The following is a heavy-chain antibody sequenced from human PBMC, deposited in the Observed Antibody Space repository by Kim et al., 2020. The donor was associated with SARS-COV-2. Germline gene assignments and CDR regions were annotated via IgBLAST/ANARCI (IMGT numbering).Heavy chain of an antibody. V-gene: IGHV3-7*01. CDR2: IKYDGSET. CDR1: GFSFSNYW. J-gene: IGHJ4*02. D-gene: IGHD7-27*01. Sequence: GGSLRLSCAASGFSFSNYWMSWVRQAPGKGLEWVANIKYDGSETNYVDSVTGRFIISRDNAQNSLYLQVNRLRVEDTAVYYCANENWGRLDDWGRGSPVTV. CDR3: ANENWGRLDD.